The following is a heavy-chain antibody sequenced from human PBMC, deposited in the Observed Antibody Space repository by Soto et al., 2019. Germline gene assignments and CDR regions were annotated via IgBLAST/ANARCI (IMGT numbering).Heavy chain of an antibody. V-gene: IGHV1-69*13. D-gene: IGHD6-13*01. CDR2: IIPSIGTA. Sequence: ASVKVSCKASGYTFASYAMHWVRQAPGQRLEWMGWIIPSIGTANYAQKFQGRVTITADESTSTAYMELSSLRSEDTAVYYCARHPYSSSWPDYWGQGTLVTVSS. CDR1: GYTFASYA. CDR3: ARHPYSSSWPDY. J-gene: IGHJ4*02.